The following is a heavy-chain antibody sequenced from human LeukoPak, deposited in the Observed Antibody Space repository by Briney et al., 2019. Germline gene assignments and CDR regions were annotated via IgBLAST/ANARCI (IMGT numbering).Heavy chain of an antibody. J-gene: IGHJ4*02. CDR3: AKRELPRMYNFDY. Sequence: RGSLRLSCVASGFTFNTYGMSWVRQAPGKGLEWVSSISSGGNTYYPDSVKGRFTISRDNSKNSLDLQMNSLRAEDTAVYYCAKRELPRMYNFDYWGQGTLVTV. V-gene: IGHV3-23*01. CDR1: GFTFNTYG. D-gene: IGHD1-26*01. CDR2: ISSGGNT.